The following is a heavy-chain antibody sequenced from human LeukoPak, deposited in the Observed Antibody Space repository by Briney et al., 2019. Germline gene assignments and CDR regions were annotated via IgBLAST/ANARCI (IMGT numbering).Heavy chain of an antibody. CDR3: ARVEYSSGWYADY. V-gene: IGHV3-33*01. J-gene: IGHJ4*02. D-gene: IGHD6-19*01. CDR2: IWYDGSNK. Sequence: GGSLRLSCAASGFTFSSYGMHWVRQAPGKGLEWVAVIWYDGSNKYYADSVKGRFTISRDNSKNTLYLQMNSLRAEDTAVYYCARVEYSSGWYADYWGQGTLVTVSS. CDR1: GFTFSSYG.